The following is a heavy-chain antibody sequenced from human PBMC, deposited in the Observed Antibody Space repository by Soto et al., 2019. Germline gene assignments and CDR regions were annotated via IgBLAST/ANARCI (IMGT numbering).Heavy chain of an antibody. CDR3: ANDLLGSGRAYGMDV. V-gene: IGHV3-30*18. D-gene: IGHD7-27*01. CDR2: ISYDGSNK. CDR1: GFTFSSYG. Sequence: QVQLVESGGGVVQPGRSLRLSCAASGFTFSSYGMHWVRQAPGKGLEWVAVISYDGSNKYYADSVKGRFTISRDNSKNTLYLQMNSLSAADTAVYYCANDLLGSGRAYGMDVWGQGTTVTVSS. J-gene: IGHJ6*02.